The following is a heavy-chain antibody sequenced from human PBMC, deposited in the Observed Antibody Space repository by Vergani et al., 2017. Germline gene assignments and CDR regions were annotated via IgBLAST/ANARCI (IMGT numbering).Heavy chain of an antibody. CDR1: GFTFSSYS. D-gene: IGHD4-17*01. CDR2: ISSSSSYI. CDR3: VRENAVTSTFDY. V-gene: IGHV3-21*01. Sequence: EVQLVESGGGLVKPGGSLRLSCAASGFTFSSYSMNWVRQAPGKGLEWVSSISSSSSYIYYADSVKGRFTISRDNAKNSLYLQMNSLRAEDTAVYYCVRENAVTSTFDYWGQGTLVTVSS. J-gene: IGHJ4*02.